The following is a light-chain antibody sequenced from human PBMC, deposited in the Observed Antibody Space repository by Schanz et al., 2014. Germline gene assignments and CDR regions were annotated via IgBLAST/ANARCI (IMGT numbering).Light chain of an antibody. CDR1: SSDVGSYNL. CDR2: EGS. J-gene: IGLJ3*02. Sequence: QSALTQPASVSGSPGQSITISCTGSSSDVGSYNLVSWYQQHPGKAPKLMIYEGSKRPSGVSNRFSGSGSGNTASLTISGLQPEDEADYYCSSYTSSSTLAVFGGGTKLTVL. V-gene: IGLV2-14*02. CDR3: SSYTSSSTLAV.